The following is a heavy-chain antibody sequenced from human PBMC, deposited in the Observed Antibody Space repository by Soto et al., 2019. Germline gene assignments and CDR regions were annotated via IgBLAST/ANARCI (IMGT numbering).Heavy chain of an antibody. CDR2: MQPSSGRT. CDR1: GYSFTSLD. CDR3: ARGVTAGVDY. D-gene: IGHD1-26*01. V-gene: IGHV1-8*01. Sequence: QVQLVQSGAEVRKPGASVKVSCKASGYSFTSLDINWVRQTTGQGLEWMGWMQPSSGRTGYAQKFQGRVTMTRDTSINTAYMELSSLTSDATAFYYCARGVTAGVDYWGQGTLVTVSS. J-gene: IGHJ4*02.